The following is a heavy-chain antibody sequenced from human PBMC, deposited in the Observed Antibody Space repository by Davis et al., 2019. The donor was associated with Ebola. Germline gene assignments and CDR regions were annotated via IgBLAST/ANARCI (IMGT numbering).Heavy chain of an antibody. CDR1: GYTFTSYG. CDR2: ISAYNGNT. Sequence: ASVKVSCKASGYTFTSYGISWVRQAPGQGLEWMGWISAYNGNTNYAQKLQGRVTMTTDTSTSTAYMGLRSLRSDDTAVYYCARDKRISPSRYYYGMDVWGQGTTVTVSS. D-gene: IGHD2/OR15-2a*01. CDR3: ARDKRISPSRYYYGMDV. V-gene: IGHV1-18*01. J-gene: IGHJ6*02.